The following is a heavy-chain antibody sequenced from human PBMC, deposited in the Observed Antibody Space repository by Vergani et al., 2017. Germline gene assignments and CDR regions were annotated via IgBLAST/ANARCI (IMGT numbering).Heavy chain of an antibody. CDR3: ARLGYCSSTTCRQAFDI. V-gene: IGHV3-72*01. Sequence: EVQLVESGGGLVQPGGSLRLSCAASGFTFSDHYMDWVRQAPGKGLEWVGRTRNKANSYTTEYAASVKARFTISRDDSKNSLYLQMNSLKIEDTAVYYCARLGYCSSTTCRQAFDIWGQGTMVTVSS. D-gene: IGHD2-2*01. CDR1: GFTFSDHY. J-gene: IGHJ3*02. CDR2: TRNKANSYTT.